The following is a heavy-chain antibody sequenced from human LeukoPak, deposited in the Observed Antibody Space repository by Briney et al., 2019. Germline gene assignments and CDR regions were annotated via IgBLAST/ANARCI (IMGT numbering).Heavy chain of an antibody. CDR3: ARDRAMVVGSSWYYDY. J-gene: IGHJ4*02. CDR1: GFTFSSYA. CDR2: ISYDGSNK. Sequence: SGGSLRLSCAASGFTFSSYAMHWVRQAPGKGLEWVAVISYDGSNKYYADSVKGRFTISRDNSKNTLYLQMNSLRAEDTALYYCARDRAMVVGSSWYYDYWGQGTLVTVSS. V-gene: IGHV3-30-3*01. D-gene: IGHD5-18*01.